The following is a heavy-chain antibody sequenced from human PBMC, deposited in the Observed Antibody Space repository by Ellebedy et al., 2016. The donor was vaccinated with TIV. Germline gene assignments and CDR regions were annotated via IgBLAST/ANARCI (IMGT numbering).Heavy chain of an antibody. CDR1: NSSLSGFY. Sequence: MPSETLSPTCGVFNSSLSGFYWSWIRQPPGKGLEWIGEINHSGSTNYNSSLKSRVTLSVDKSKNQFPLKIMSVAAADTAVYFCARLYYSGSGPGRYFYNNGMDVWGQGATVTVSS. J-gene: IGHJ6*02. V-gene: IGHV4-34*01. CDR3: ARLYYSGSGPGRYFYNNGMDV. D-gene: IGHD3-10*01. CDR2: INHSGST.